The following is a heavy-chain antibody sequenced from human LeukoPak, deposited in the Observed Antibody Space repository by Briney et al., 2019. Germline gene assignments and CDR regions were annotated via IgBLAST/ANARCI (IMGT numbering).Heavy chain of an antibody. CDR3: ARGGERGSGFDQSFDY. CDR1: GYTFTGYY. Sequence: ASVKVSCKASGYTFTGYYIHWVRQAPGQGLEWMGWINPNSGGTNYAQKFQGRVTMTRDTSISTAYMELSRLRSDDTAVYYCARGGERGSGFDQSFDYWGQGTLVTVSS. J-gene: IGHJ4*02. V-gene: IGHV1-2*02. D-gene: IGHD3-10*01. CDR2: INPNSGGT.